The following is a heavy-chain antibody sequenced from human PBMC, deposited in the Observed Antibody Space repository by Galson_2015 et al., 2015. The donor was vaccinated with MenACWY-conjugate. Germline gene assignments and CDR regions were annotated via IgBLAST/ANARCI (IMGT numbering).Heavy chain of an antibody. Sequence: IFYPRDSDTTYSPSFQGQVTISADRSTSTVYLQWSSLKASDTAMYFCARRKDYDSFDIWGQGTMVTVSS. J-gene: IGHJ3*02. CDR3: ARRKDYDSFDI. D-gene: IGHD4-11*01. CDR2: FYPRDSDT. V-gene: IGHV5-51*01.